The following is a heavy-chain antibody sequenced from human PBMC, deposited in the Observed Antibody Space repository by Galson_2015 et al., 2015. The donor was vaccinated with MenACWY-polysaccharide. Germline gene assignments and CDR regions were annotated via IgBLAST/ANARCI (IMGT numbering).Heavy chain of an antibody. V-gene: IGHV4-4*07. Sequence: SETLSLTCTVSGGSISSYYWSWIRQPAGKGLEWIGRIYTSGSTNYNPSLKSRVTMSVDTSKNQFSLKLSSVTAADTAVYYCTSDSVSQVGFGYYGMDVWGQGTTVTVSS. CDR3: TSDSVSQVGFGYYGMDV. CDR1: GGSISSYY. D-gene: IGHD1-26*01. J-gene: IGHJ6*02. CDR2: IYTSGST.